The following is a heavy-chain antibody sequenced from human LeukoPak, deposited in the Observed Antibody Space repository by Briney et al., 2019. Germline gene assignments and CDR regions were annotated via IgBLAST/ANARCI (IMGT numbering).Heavy chain of an antibody. D-gene: IGHD3-3*01. CDR1: GGSIGSYC. Sequence: SETLSLACTVSGGSIGSYCWNWIRQPPGKGLEWIGSIYSSGNTNYSPSLKSRVTISVDTSKNQFSLKLTSVTAADTAVYYCARGVVITGLDYWGQGTLVTVSS. CDR3: ARGVVITGLDY. CDR2: IYSSGNT. J-gene: IGHJ4*02. V-gene: IGHV4-59*01.